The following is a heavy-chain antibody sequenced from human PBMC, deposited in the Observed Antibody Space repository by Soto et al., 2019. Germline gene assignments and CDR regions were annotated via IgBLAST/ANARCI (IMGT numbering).Heavy chain of an antibody. CDR2: ISFDGSKT. D-gene: IGHD5-18*01. J-gene: IGHJ4*02. CDR3: AREGGNGYSYGYSFDY. CDR1: GFIFSNYA. V-gene: IGHV3-30-3*01. Sequence: GGSLRLSCAASGFIFSNYAMHWVRQAPSKGLEWVTIISFDGSKTHYADSVRGRFTISRDNSNNTLSLQMSNLRPEDTALYYCAREGGNGYSYGYSFDYWGQGTQVTVSS.